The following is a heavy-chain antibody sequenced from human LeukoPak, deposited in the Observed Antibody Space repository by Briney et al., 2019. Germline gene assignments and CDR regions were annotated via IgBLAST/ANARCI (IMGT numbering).Heavy chain of an antibody. V-gene: IGHV1-3*01. D-gene: IGHD2-15*01. CDR1: GYSYTSYA. Sequence: ASVKVSCKASGYSYTSYAMHWVRQAPGQRLELMGWINAGNGNTKYSQTFQGRVTITRDTSASTAYMELSSLRSEDTAVYYCARAGYCSGGSCHCGAYYWGQGTLVTVSS. CDR2: INAGNGNT. J-gene: IGHJ4*02. CDR3: ARAGYCSGGSCHCGAYY.